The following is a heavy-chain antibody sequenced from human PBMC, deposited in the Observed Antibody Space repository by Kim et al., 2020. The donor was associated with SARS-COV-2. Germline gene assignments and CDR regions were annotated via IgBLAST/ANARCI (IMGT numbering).Heavy chain of an antibody. CDR3: ANGHYDSRCDCSPFNH. V-gene: IGHV4-59*13. D-gene: IGHD3-22*01. CDR2: INSSGST. CDR1: GGSISNSY. Sequence: SETLSLTCTVSGGSISNSYWNWIRQPPGKELEWIGYINSSGSTNSNPYLKPRVSISVATSKYQYSLTLTSVTPSATAAYNYANGHYDSRCDCSPFNHW. J-gene: IGHJ1*01.